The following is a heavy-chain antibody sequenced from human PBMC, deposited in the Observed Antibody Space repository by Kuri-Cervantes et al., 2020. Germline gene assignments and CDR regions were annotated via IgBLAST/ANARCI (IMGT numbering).Heavy chain of an antibody. D-gene: IGHD6-6*01. J-gene: IGHJ4*02. CDR2: ISYDGSNK. V-gene: IGHV3-30*03. CDR3: ARLPRISSSSPPSTLDY. Sequence: GESLKISCAASGFTFSSYGMHWVRQAPGKGLEWVAVISYDGSNKYYADSVKGRFTISRDYSKNALYLQMNSLRAEDTAVYYCARLPRISSSSPPSTLDYWGQGTLVTVSS. CDR1: GFTFSSYG.